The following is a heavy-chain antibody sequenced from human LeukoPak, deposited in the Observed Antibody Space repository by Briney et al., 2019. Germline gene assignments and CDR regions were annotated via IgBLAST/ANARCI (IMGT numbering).Heavy chain of an antibody. V-gene: IGHV4-59*01. D-gene: IGHD2-2*01. CDR2: IYYSGST. J-gene: IGHJ5*02. Sequence: SETLSLTCTVSGGSISSYYWSWIRQPPGKGLEWIGYIYYSGSTNYNPSLKSRVTISVDTSKNQFSLKLSSVTAADTAVYYCARDLVGKVDPWGQGTLVTVPS. CDR3: ARDLVGKVDP. CDR1: GGSISSYY.